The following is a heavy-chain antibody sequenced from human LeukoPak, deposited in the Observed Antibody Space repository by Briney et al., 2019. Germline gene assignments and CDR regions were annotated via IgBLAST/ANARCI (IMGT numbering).Heavy chain of an antibody. Sequence: SVEVSCKASGGTFSSYAISWVRQAPGQGLEWMGRIIPIFGTANYAQKFQGRVTITTDESTSTAYMELSSLRSEDTAVYYCAREKYEETPGEGDYYYMDVWGKGTTVTVSS. V-gene: IGHV1-69*05. J-gene: IGHJ6*03. CDR1: GGTFSSYA. CDR2: IIPIFGTA. CDR3: AREKYEETPGEGDYYYMDV. D-gene: IGHD1-14*01.